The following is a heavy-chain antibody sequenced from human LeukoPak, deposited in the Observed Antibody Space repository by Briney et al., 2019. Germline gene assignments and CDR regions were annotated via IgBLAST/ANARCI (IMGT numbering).Heavy chain of an antibody. V-gene: IGHV1-18*01. CDR2: ISDYNSNT. D-gene: IGHD6-19*01. CDR1: GYTFNTYG. J-gene: IGHJ6*02. Sequence: GASVKISCKASGYTFNTYGMSWVRQAPGQGLEWMGWISDYNSNTIYAQKLQGRVTMTTDTSTSTAYMELGSLRSDDTAVYFCARELSEYSSGWTIYAMDVWGQGTTVIVSS. CDR3: ARELSEYSSGWTIYAMDV.